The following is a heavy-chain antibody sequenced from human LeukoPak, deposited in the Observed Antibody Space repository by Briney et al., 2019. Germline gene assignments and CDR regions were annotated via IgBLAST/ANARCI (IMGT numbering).Heavy chain of an antibody. V-gene: IGHV4-59*12. CDR1: GSSISSYY. D-gene: IGHD6-13*01. CDR3: ARGKKYSSSWYSDY. J-gene: IGHJ4*02. CDR2: IYYSGST. Sequence: SETLSLTCTVSGSSISSYYWSWIRQPPGKGLEWIGYIYYSGSTNYNPSLKSRVTISVDTSKNQFSLKLSSVTAADTAVYYRARGKKYSSSWYSDYWGQGTLVTVSS.